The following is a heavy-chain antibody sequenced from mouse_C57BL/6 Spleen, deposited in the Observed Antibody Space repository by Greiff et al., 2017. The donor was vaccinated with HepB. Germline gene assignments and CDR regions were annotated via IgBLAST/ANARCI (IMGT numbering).Heavy chain of an antibody. J-gene: IGHJ1*03. V-gene: IGHV5-6*01. CDR2: ISSGGSYT. CDR1: GFTFSSYG. D-gene: IGHD1-1*01. CDR3: ARRTTVVAPNWYFDV. Sequence: DVHLVESGGDLVKPGGSLKLSCAASGFTFSSYGMSWVRQTPDKRLEWVATISSGGSYTYYPDSVKGRFTISRDNAKNTLYLQMSSLKSEDTAMYYCARRTTVVAPNWYFDVWGTGTTVTVSS.